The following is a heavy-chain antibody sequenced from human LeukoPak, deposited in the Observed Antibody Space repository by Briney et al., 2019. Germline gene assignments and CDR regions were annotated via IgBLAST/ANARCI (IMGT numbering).Heavy chain of an antibody. CDR3: ARGLMATQLDR. D-gene: IGHD5-12*01. CDR2: INHSGST. J-gene: IGHJ4*02. V-gene: IGHV4-34*01. Sequence: PSETLSLTCTVYGGSFSGYYWSWIRQPPGKGLEWIGEINHSGSTNYNPSLKSRVTISVDTSKNQFSLKLSSVTAADTAVYYCARGLMATQLDRWGQGTLVTVSS. CDR1: GGSFSGYY.